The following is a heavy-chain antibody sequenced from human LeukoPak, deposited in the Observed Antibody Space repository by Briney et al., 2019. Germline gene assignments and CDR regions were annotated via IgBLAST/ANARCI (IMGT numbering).Heavy chain of an antibody. D-gene: IGHD3-10*02. Sequence: GGSLRLSCAASGFTFSSYSMNWVRQAPGKGLEWVSSISSSSSYIYYADSVKGRFTISRDNAKNSVYLQMNSLRAEDTAVYYCAELGITMIGGVWGKGTTVTISS. J-gene: IGHJ6*04. CDR3: AELGITMIGGV. V-gene: IGHV3-21*01. CDR1: GFTFSSYS. CDR2: ISSSSSYI.